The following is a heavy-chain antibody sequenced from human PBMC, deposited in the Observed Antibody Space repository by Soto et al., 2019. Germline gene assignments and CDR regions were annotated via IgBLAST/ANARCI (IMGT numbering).Heavy chain of an antibody. D-gene: IGHD2-21*02. CDR3: ARDLWCYCGTDCYPLDV. V-gene: IGHV4-59*01. Sequence: QVQLQESGPGLVKPSETLSLTCTVSGGTISRYYWSWIRQPPGKGLEWIGYMYNTGSTVYNPSFTSRVTISVHTSKIQLYMKLNSVTAADTAVYYCARDLWCYCGTDCYPLDVWGQGTTVTVSS. J-gene: IGHJ6*02. CDR1: GGTISRYY. CDR2: MYNTGST.